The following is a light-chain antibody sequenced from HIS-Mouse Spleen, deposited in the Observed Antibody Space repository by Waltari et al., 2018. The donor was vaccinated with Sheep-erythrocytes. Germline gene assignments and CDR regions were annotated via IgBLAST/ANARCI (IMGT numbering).Light chain of an antibody. V-gene: IGKV3D-15*03. Sequence: EIVMTQSPATLSVSPGERATLSCRASQSVSSNLAWYQQKPGQAPRLLIYGASIRATGIPARFSGSGSGTEFTLTISILQSEDFAVYYCQQSYSTPYTFGQGTKLEIK. CDR2: GAS. CDR3: QQSYSTPYT. CDR1: QSVSSN. J-gene: IGKJ2*01.